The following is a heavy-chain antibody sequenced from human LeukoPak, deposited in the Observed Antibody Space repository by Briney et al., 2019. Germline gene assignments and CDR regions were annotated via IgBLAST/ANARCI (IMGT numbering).Heavy chain of an antibody. D-gene: IGHD3-22*01. J-gene: IGHJ4*02. CDR2: INPSGGST. Sequence: ASVKVSCKASGYTFTIYYMHWVRQAPGQGLEWIRIINPSGGSTSYAQKFQGRVTMTRDTSTSTVYMELSSLRSEDTAVYYCATQDSSGYYDYWGQGTLVTVSS. CDR3: ATQDSSGYYDY. CDR1: GYTFTIYY. V-gene: IGHV1-46*01.